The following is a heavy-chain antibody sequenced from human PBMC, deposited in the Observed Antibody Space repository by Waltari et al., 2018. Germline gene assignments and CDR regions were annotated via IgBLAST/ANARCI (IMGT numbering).Heavy chain of an antibody. CDR1: GFTFGGYW. V-gene: IGHV3-7*03. D-gene: IGHD3-16*01. Sequence: EVQLVESGGTLVRPGGSLRLSCAASGFTFGGYWMTWVRQAPGKGLEWVANIKADGSDQYYVDSVRGRFTISRDNAENSLYLQMNSLIADDTAVYYCARGSAYYVRVWDYWGQGTLVTVSS. CDR2: IKADGSDQ. J-gene: IGHJ4*02. CDR3: ARGSAYYVRVWDY.